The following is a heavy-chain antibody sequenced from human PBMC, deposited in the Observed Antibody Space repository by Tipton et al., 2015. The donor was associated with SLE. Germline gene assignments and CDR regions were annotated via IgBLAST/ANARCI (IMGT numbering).Heavy chain of an antibody. J-gene: IGHJ4*02. CDR1: GYSISSGYY. V-gene: IGHV4-38-2*02. Sequence: TLSLTCTVSGYSISSGYYWGWIRQPPGKGLEWIGRIYTSGSTNYNPSLKSRVTISVDTSKNPFSLKLSSVTAADTAVYYCARDGDGYNGGGLDYWGQGTLVTVSS. D-gene: IGHD5-24*01. CDR3: ARDGDGYNGGGLDY. CDR2: IYTSGST.